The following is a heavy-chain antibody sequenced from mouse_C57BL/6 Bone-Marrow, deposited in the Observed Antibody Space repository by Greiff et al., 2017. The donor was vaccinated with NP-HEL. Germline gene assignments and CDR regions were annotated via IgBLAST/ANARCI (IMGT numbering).Heavy chain of an antibody. V-gene: IGHV1-64*01. CDR3: AIFLYYYGIWYFDV. Sequence: QVQLQQPGAELVKPGASVKLSCKASGYTFTSYWMHWVKQRPGQGLEWIGMIHPNSGSTNYNEKFKSKATLTVDKSSSTAYMQLSSLTSEDSAVYYCAIFLYYYGIWYFDVWGTGTTVTVSS. J-gene: IGHJ1*03. CDR1: GYTFTSYW. D-gene: IGHD1-1*01. CDR2: IHPNSGST.